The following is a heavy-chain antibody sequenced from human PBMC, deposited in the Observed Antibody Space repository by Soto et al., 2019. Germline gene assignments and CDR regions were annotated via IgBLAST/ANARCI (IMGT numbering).Heavy chain of an antibody. CDR3: ARVRFEPRRLDP. D-gene: IGHD3-3*01. Sequence: SETLSLTCTVSGGPVSSGGHYWSWIRQHPGKGLEWIGYIHYSGSTSYNPSLKSRVDISVDTSKNQFSLNLSSVTAADTAVYYCARVRFEPRRLDPWGQGALVTVSS. CDR1: GGPVSSGGHY. J-gene: IGHJ5*02. V-gene: IGHV4-31*03. CDR2: IHYSGST.